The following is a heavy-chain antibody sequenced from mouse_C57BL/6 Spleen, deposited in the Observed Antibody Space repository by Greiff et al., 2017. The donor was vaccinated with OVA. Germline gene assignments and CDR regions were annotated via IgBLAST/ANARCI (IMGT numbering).Heavy chain of an antibody. Sequence: EVKLMESGPGLVKPSQSLSLTCSVTGYSITSGYYWNWIRQFPGNKLEWMGYISYDGSNNYNPSLKNRISITRDTSKNQFFLKLNSVTTEDTATYYCARAPLDGYFDYWGQGTTLTVSS. CDR1: GYSITSGYY. J-gene: IGHJ2*01. CDR2: ISYDGSN. V-gene: IGHV3-6*01. CDR3: ARAPLDGYFDY. D-gene: IGHD2-3*01.